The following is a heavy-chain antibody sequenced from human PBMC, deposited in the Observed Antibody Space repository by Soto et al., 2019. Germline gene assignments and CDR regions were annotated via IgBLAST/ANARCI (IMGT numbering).Heavy chain of an antibody. CDR3: ARERAAAGSNWFDP. Sequence: QVQLVQSGAEVKKPGASVKVSCKASGYTFTSYDINWVRQATGQGLEWMGWMNPNSGNTGYAQKFQGRVTMTRNTSISTAYMELSSLRSEDTDVYYCARERAAAGSNWFDPWGQGTLVTVSS. CDR1: GYTFTSYD. J-gene: IGHJ5*02. CDR2: MNPNSGNT. V-gene: IGHV1-8*01. D-gene: IGHD6-13*01.